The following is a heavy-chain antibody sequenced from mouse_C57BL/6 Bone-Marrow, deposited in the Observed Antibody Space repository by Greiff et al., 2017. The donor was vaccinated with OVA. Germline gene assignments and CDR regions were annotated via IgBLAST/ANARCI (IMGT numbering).Heavy chain of an antibody. J-gene: IGHJ2*01. D-gene: IGHD2-4*01. CDR1: GYTFTSYW. Sequence: VQLQQPGTELVKPGASVKLSCKASGYTFTSYWMHWVKQRPGQGLEWIGNINPSNGGTNYNEKFKSKATLTVDTSSNTAYLQLSSLTSEDTAVYYCARQDDYPYYFDYWGQGTTLTVSS. CDR3: ARQDDYPYYFDY. CDR2: INPSNGGT. V-gene: IGHV1-53*01.